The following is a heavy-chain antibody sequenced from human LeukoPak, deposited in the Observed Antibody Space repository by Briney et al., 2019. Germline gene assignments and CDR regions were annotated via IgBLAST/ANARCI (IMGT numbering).Heavy chain of an antibody. J-gene: IGHJ6*03. Sequence: GASVKVSCKVSGYTLTELSMHWVRQAPGKGLEWMGGFDPEDGETIYAQKFQGRVTMTEDTSTDTAYMELSSLRSEDTAVYYCATGTSRRDQLLYYYYYMDVWGKGTTVTVSS. D-gene: IGHD2-2*01. CDR1: GYTLTELS. CDR3: ATGTSRRDQLLYYYYYMDV. V-gene: IGHV1-24*01. CDR2: FDPEDGET.